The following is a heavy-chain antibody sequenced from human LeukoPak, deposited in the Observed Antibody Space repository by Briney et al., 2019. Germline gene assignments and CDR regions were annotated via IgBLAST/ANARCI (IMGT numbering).Heavy chain of an antibody. V-gene: IGHV1-8*01. J-gene: IGHJ5*02. CDR3: ARSLVVGATYPYH. Sequence: ASVKVSCKASGYTFTSYDINWVRQAPGQGLEWMGWMNTNSGNTGYAQKLQGRVTMTRNTSISTAYMELSSLRSEDTAGYYCARSLVVGATYPYHWGQGTLVTVSS. D-gene: IGHD1-26*01. CDR2: MNTNSGNT. CDR1: GYTFTSYD.